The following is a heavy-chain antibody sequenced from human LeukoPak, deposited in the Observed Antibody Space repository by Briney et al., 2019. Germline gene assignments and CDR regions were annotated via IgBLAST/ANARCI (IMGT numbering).Heavy chain of an antibody. CDR1: GGTFSSYA. CDR2: IIPIFGIA. J-gene: IGHJ4*02. V-gene: IGHV1-69*05. CDR3: ARDSVSQKDIVATIGDY. D-gene: IGHD5-12*01. Sequence: GASVKVSCKAFGGTFSSYAISWGRQAPGQGLEWMGRIIPIFGIANYAQKFQGRVTITTDESTSTAYMELSSLRSEDTAVYHCARDSVSQKDIVATIGDYWGQGTLVTVSS.